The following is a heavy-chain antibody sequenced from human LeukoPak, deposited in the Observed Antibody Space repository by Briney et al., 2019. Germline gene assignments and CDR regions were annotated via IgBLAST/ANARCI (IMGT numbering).Heavy chain of an antibody. CDR1: GFTFTSYW. CDR3: AGSGWQVYFDY. Sequence: PGGSLRLSCAASGFTFTSYWVSWVRQAPGKGLEWVANIKQDGNERYYVDSVKGRFTISRDNAKNSLYLQMNSLRADDTGVYYCAGSGWQVYFDYWGQGTLVTVSS. V-gene: IGHV3-7*01. J-gene: IGHJ4*02. D-gene: IGHD6-19*01. CDR2: IKQDGNER.